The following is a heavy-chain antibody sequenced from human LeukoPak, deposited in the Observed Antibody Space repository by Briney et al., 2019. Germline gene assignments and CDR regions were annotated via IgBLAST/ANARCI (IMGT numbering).Heavy chain of an antibody. Sequence: GASVKVSCKASGYTFSSYGISWVREAPGHGLGWRGGISAYNDNTNYAQKIQGRVTMTTDTSTSTAYMELSSLRSDDTAVYYCARSLLNHYDSRGCFDYWGQGTLVTVSS. V-gene: IGHV1-18*01. J-gene: IGHJ4*02. CDR1: GYTFSSYG. D-gene: IGHD3-22*01. CDR2: ISAYNDNT. CDR3: ARSLLNHYDSRGCFDY.